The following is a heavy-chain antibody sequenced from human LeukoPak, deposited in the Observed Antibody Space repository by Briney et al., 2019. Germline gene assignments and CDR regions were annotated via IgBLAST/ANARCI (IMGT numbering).Heavy chain of an antibody. CDR2: ISGSGGST. V-gene: IGHV3-23*01. CDR3: AKNWVASSWFNWFDP. J-gene: IGHJ5*02. CDR1: GFTFCSYA. D-gene: IGHD6-13*01. Sequence: PGGSLRLSXAASGFTFCSYAMSWVRQAPGKGLEWLSAISGSGGSTHYADSVRGRFTISRDNSKNTLYLQMNSLRAEDTAVYYCAKNWVASSWFNWFDPWGQGTLVTVSS.